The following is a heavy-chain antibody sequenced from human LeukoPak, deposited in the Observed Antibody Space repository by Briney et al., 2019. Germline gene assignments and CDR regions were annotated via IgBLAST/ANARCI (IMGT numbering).Heavy chain of an antibody. CDR2: ISYDGSNK. V-gene: IGHV3-30*18. CDR1: GFTVSSYG. J-gene: IGHJ4*02. Sequence: GGSLRLSCAASGFTVSSYGMHWVRQAPGKGLEWVAVISYDGSNKYYADSVKGRFTISRDNSKNTLYLQMNSLRAEDTAVYYCAKDYYGSGSYFDYWGQGTLVTVSS. D-gene: IGHD3-10*01. CDR3: AKDYYGSGSYFDY.